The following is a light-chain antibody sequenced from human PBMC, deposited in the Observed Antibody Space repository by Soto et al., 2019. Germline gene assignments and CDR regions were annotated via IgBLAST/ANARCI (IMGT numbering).Light chain of an antibody. CDR3: QQYLSYPYT. Sequence: AIRMTQSPSSFSASTGDRVTITCRASQGISSYLAWYQQKPGKAPKLLIYAAATLQRGAPSRFSASGSGTDFTLTISRLQSEDFATYYCQQYLSYPYTFGQGTKLAI. CDR2: AAA. CDR1: QGISSY. J-gene: IGKJ2*01. V-gene: IGKV1-8*01.